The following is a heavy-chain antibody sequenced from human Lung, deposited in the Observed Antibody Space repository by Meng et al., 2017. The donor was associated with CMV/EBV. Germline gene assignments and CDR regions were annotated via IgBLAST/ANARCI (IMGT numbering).Heavy chain of an antibody. D-gene: IGHD2-15*01. CDR3: ARVGYCSGGSCSPFDP. Sequence: KVSXKGSGYSFTSYWIGWVRQMPGKGLEWMGIIYPGDSDTRYSPSFQGQVTISADKSISTAYLQWSSLKASDTAMYYCARVGYCSGGSCSPFDPWGQGTLVTVSS. CDR1: GYSFTSYW. CDR2: IYPGDSDT. V-gene: IGHV5-51*01. J-gene: IGHJ5*02.